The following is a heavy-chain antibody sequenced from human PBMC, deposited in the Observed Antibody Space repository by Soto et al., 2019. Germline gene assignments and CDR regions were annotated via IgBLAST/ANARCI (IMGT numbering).Heavy chain of an antibody. CDR1: GFSLYTSGVA. J-gene: IGHJ4*02. D-gene: IGHD5-12*01. V-gene: IGHV2-5*02. CDR2: IYWDDDK. CDR3: AHRQYNGYDWGYFDY. Sequence: QITLKESGPTLVKPTQTLTLTCTFSGFSLYTSGVAVAWIRQPPGKALEWLALIYWDDDKRYSPSLKRRLTSSKDTSKNQVVLTMTNMDPVDTGTYYFAHRQYNGYDWGYFDYWGQGTLVAVSS.